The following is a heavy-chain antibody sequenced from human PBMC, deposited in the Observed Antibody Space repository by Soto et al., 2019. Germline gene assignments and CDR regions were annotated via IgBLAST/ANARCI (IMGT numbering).Heavy chain of an antibody. J-gene: IGHJ6*02. CDR2: INSDGSST. V-gene: IGHV3-74*01. D-gene: IGHD2-15*01. CDR1: GFTFNTYW. Sequence: EVQLVESGGGLVQPGGSLRLSCAASGFTFNTYWMHWVRQVPGKGLVWVSRINSDGSSTSYADSVKGRFTISRDNAKTTLYLQMNSLSVEATAVYYCARDRILYLDVWGQGTTVTVSS. CDR3: ARDRILYLDV.